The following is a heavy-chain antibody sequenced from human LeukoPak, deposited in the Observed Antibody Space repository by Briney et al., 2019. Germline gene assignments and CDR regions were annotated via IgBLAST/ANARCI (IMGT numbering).Heavy chain of an antibody. CDR1: GFTFSNFD. J-gene: IGHJ4*02. Sequence: GGSLRLSCAASGFTFSNFDIHWVRQAPGKGLEWVALISYDGRNKYYADSVKGRSTISRDTSKNTLYLQMNSLRAEDTAVYYCAKDQSSGYFDYCGQGTLVTVSS. CDR3: AKDQSSGYFDY. V-gene: IGHV3-30*18. CDR2: ISYDGRNK. D-gene: IGHD6-19*01.